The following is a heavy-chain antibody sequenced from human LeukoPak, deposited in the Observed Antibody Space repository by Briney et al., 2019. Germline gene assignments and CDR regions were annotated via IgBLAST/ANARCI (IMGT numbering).Heavy chain of an antibody. CDR1: GGSISSGSYY. D-gene: IGHD3-3*01. V-gene: IGHV4-61*02. J-gene: IGHJ6*03. CDR3: ARTYYGFWSGYYYYYMDV. CDR2: IYTSGST. Sequence: SQTLSLTCTVSGGSISSGSYYWSWIRQPAGKGLEWIGRIYTSGSTNYNPSLKSRVTISVDTSKNQFSLKLSSVTAADTAVYYCARTYYGFWSGYYYYYMDVWGKGTTVTVSS.